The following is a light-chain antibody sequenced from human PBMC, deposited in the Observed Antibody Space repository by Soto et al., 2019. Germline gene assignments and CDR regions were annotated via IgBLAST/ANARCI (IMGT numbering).Light chain of an antibody. CDR2: GAS. Sequence: EIVLTQSPGTLSLSPGERATLSCTASQSVSSSYLAWYQQKPGQAPRPLIYGASSRATGIPDRFSGSGSGTDFTLTISRLEPEDFAVYYCQQYGSSPPITFRQGTRLEIK. CDR1: QSVSSSY. CDR3: QQYGSSPPIT. V-gene: IGKV3-20*01. J-gene: IGKJ5*01.